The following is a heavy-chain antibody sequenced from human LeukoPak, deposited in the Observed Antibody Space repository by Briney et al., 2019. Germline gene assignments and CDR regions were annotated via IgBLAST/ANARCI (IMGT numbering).Heavy chain of an antibody. CDR3: AKMALGYCGGGSCSYYYYYGMDV. Sequence: GGSLRLSCAASGFTFSSSAMSWVRQAPGKGLEWVSAMSKNGCYTYYADSVQGRFAISRDNSKSTLCLQMNSLRAEDTAVYYCAKMALGYCGGGSCSYYYYYGMDVWGQGTTVTVSS. D-gene: IGHD2-15*01. J-gene: IGHJ6*02. CDR2: MSKNGCYT. CDR1: GFTFSSSA. V-gene: IGHV3-23*01.